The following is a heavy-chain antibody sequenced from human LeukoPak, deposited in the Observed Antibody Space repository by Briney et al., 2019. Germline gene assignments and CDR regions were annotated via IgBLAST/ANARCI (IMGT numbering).Heavy chain of an antibody. CDR2: IVVGSGNT. V-gene: IGHV1-58*02. CDR3: VADPYYERSGPPRWFDP. D-gene: IGHD3-22*01. CDR1: GGTFSSYA. Sequence: SVKVSCKASGGTFSSYAISWVRQARGQRLEWIGWIVVGSGNTNYAQKFQERVTITRDMSTSTAYMELSSPRSEDAAVYYCVADPYYERSGPPRWFDPWGQGTLVTVSS. J-gene: IGHJ5*02.